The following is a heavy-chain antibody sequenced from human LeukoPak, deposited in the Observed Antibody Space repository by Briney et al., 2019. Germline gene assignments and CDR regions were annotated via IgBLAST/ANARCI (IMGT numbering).Heavy chain of an antibody. D-gene: IGHD6-13*01. Sequence: GGSLRLSCAASGFTFSSYAMSWVRQAPGKGLEWVAVISYDGSNKYYADSVKGRFTISRDNSKNTLYLQMNSLRAEDTAVYYCARASLGSLFLLDYWGQGTLVTVSS. CDR3: ARASLGSLFLLDY. V-gene: IGHV3-30-3*01. CDR2: ISYDGSNK. J-gene: IGHJ4*02. CDR1: GFTFSSYA.